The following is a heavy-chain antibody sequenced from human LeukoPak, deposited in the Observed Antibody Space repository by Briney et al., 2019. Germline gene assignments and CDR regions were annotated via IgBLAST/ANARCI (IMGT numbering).Heavy chain of an antibody. Sequence: SVKVSCKASGGTFSSYAISWVRQAPGQGLEWMGRIIPILGIASYAQKFQGRVTMTRDTSTSTVYMELSSLRSEDTAVYYCARDRPPFDSSGSWYFDLWGRGTLVTVSS. CDR2: IIPILGIA. CDR3: ARDRPPFDSSGSWYFDL. D-gene: IGHD3-22*01. J-gene: IGHJ2*01. V-gene: IGHV1-69*04. CDR1: GGTFSSYA.